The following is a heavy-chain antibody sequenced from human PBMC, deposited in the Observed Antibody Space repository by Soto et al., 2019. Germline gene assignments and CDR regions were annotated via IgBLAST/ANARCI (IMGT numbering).Heavy chain of an antibody. J-gene: IGHJ4*02. CDR3: AKDRDTVVPYYFDY. CDR2: ISYDGSNK. Sequence: GGSLRLSCAASGFTFSSYGMHWVRQAPGKGLEWVAVISYDGSNKYYADSVKGRFTISRDNSKNTLYLQMNSLRAEGTAVYYCAKDRDTVVPYYFDYWGQGTLVTVSS. V-gene: IGHV3-30*18. CDR1: GFTFSSYG. D-gene: IGHD2-15*01.